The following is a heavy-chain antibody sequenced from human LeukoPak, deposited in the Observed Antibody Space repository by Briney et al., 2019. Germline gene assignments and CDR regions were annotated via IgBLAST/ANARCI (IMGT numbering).Heavy chain of an antibody. V-gene: IGHV3-21*01. J-gene: IGHJ3*02. Sequence: GGSLRLSCAASGFTFSSYSMNWVRQAPGKGLEWVSSISSSSSYIYYADSVKGRFTISRDNAKNSLYLQMNSLRAEDTAVYYCARGGSRTYYDFWRQSDAFDIWGQGTMVTVSS. CDR1: GFTFSSYS. CDR2: ISSSSSYI. CDR3: ARGGSRTYYDFWRQSDAFDI. D-gene: IGHD3-3*01.